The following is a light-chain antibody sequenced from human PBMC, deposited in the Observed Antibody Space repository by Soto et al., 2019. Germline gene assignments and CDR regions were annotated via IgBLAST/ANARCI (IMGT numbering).Light chain of an antibody. CDR1: QSISSW. CDR2: KAS. CDR3: HQRQSWPRT. V-gene: IGKV1-5*03. Sequence: DIQKTQSPSTLSGSVGDGFTITCRASQSISSWLAWYQQKPGKAPKLLIYKASSLESGVPSRFSGSGSGTEFTLTISSLQPDDFALYYCHQRQSWPRTFGQGTKVDI. J-gene: IGKJ1*01.